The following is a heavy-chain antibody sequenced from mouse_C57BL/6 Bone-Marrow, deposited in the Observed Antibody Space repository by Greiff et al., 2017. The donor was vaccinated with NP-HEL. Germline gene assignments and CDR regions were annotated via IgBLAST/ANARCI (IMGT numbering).Heavy chain of an antibody. D-gene: IGHD3-2*02. CDR1: GYTFTSYW. V-gene: IGHV1-64*01. CDR3: ARGRDSSVHYAMDY. Sequence: QVQLQQPGAELVKPGASVKLSCKASGYTFTSYWMHWVKQRPGQGLEWIGMIHPNSGSTNYNEKFKSKATLTVDKSSSTAYMQLSSLTSEDSAVYYCARGRDSSVHYAMDYWGQGTSVTVSS. J-gene: IGHJ4*01. CDR2: IHPNSGST.